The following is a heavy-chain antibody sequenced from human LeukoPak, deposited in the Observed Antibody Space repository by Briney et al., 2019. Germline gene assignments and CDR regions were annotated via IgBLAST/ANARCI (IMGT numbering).Heavy chain of an antibody. CDR2: IANDGRFT. Sequence: GRSLRLSCAASGFCFSSHPMNWVRQAPGKGLEWVAVIANDGRFTHYADSVKGRFTISRDNSKSTLEMQMNSLRAEDTALYYCVKEANGFDMWGLGTMVTVSS. D-gene: IGHD2-8*01. CDR1: GFCFSSHP. CDR3: VKEANGFDM. V-gene: IGHV3-30*04. J-gene: IGHJ3*02.